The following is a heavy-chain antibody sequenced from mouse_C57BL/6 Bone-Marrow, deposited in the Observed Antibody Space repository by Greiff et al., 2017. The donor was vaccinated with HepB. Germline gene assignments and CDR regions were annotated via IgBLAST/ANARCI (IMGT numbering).Heavy chain of an antibody. CDR2: IYPGNSDT. CDR3: TRGWQLRGYFDY. D-gene: IGHD2-3*01. J-gene: IGHJ2*01. CDR1: GYTFTSYW. V-gene: IGHV1-5*01. Sequence: EVQLQQSGTVLARPGASVKMSCKTSGYTFTSYWMHWVKQRPGQGLEWIGAIYPGNSDTSYNQKFKGKAKLTAVTSASTAYMELSSLTNEDSAVYYCTRGWQLRGYFDYWGQGTTLTVSS.